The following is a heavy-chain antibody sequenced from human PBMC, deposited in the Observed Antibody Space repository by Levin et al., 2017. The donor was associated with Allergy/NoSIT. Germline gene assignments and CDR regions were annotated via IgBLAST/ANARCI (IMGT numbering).Heavy chain of an antibody. CDR2: IIPIFGTA. Sequence: SVKVSCKASGGTFSSYAISWVRQAPGQGLEWMGGIIPIFGTANYAQKFQGRVTITADKSTSTAYMELSSLRSEDTAVYYCARAPLAAADHFGDYYYYMDVWGKGTTVTVSS. CDR3: ARAPLAAADHFGDYYYYMDV. D-gene: IGHD6-13*01. J-gene: IGHJ6*03. V-gene: IGHV1-69*06. CDR1: GGTFSSYA.